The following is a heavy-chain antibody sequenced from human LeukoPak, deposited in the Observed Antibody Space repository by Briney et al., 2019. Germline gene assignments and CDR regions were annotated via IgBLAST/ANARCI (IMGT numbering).Heavy chain of an antibody. J-gene: IGHJ5*02. V-gene: IGHV3-30*18. CDR3: AKDCPWFDP. CDR2: ISYDGSNK. CDR1: GFTLSSYG. Sequence: GGSLRLSCAASGFTLSSYGMHWVRQAPGKGLEWVAVISYDGSNKYYADSVKGRFTISRDNSKNTLYLQMNSLRAEDTAVYYCAKDCPWFDPWGQGTLVTVSS.